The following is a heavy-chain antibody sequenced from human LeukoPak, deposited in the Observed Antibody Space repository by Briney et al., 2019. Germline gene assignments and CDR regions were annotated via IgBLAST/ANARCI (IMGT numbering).Heavy chain of an antibody. CDR3: AREMAVTRDDAFDI. CDR1: GGSISSYY. J-gene: IGHJ3*02. Sequence: SETLSLTCTVSGGSISSYYWSWIRQPPGKGLEWIGYIYYSGGTNYNPPLKSRVTISVDTSKNQFSLKLSSVTAADTAVYYCAREMAVTRDDAFDIWGQGTMVTVSS. V-gene: IGHV4-59*01. CDR2: IYYSGGT. D-gene: IGHD4-17*01.